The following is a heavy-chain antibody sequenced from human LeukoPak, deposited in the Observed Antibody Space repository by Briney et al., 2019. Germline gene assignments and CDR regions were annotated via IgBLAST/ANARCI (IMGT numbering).Heavy chain of an antibody. V-gene: IGHV3-9*01. CDR2: ISWNSGSI. D-gene: IGHD3-16*02. J-gene: IGHJ4*02. CDR1: GFTFSSYE. CDR3: AKQFGRVIAHFDY. Sequence: GGSLRLSCAASGFTFSSYEMNWVRQAPGKGLEWVSGISWNSGSIGYADSVKGRFTISRDNAKNSLYLQMNSLRAEDTAVYYCAKQFGRVIAHFDYSGQGTLVTVSS.